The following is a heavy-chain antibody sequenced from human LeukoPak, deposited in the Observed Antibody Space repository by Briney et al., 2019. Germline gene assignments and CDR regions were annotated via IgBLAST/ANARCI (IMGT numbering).Heavy chain of an antibody. D-gene: IGHD5-24*01. Sequence: GGSLRLSCAASGFTFSDYYMSWIRQAPGKGLEWVSYITSSSSYTNYAEFLKGRFTISRDNAKKSLYLQMNSLRVEDTAVYYGARSRVNGYNRGFDYWGQGTLVTVSS. CDR2: ITSSSSYT. CDR1: GFTFSDYY. CDR3: ARSRVNGYNRGFDY. J-gene: IGHJ4*02. V-gene: IGHV3-11*03.